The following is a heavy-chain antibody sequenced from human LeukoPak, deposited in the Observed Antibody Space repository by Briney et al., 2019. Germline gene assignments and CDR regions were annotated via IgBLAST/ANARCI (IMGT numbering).Heavy chain of an antibody. J-gene: IGHJ3*02. CDR1: GFTFSSYA. CDR3: AKGLGYSSGGHPADDAFDI. V-gene: IGHV3-23*01. D-gene: IGHD6-19*01. Sequence: GGSLRLSCAASGFTFSSYAMSWVRQAPGNGLDWVSAISGSDGSTEYADSVKGRFTISRDNSKNTLYLQMNSLRAEDTAVYYCAKGLGYSSGGHPADDAFDIWGQGTMVTVSS. CDR2: ISGSDGST.